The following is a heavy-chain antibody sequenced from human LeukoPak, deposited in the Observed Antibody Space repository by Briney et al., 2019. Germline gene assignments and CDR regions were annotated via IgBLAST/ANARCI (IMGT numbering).Heavy chain of an antibody. CDR2: IYYSGST. CDR3: ARQGYYDSSGYYYEGAFDI. V-gene: IGHV4-39*01. D-gene: IGHD3-22*01. J-gene: IGHJ3*02. Sequence: SETLSLTCTVSGGSISSSSYYWGWIRQPPGKGLEWIGNIYYSGSTYYNPSLKSRVTISVDTSKNQFSLKLSSVTAADTAVYYCARQGYYDSSGYYYEGAFDIWGQGTMVTVSS. CDR1: GGSISSSSYY.